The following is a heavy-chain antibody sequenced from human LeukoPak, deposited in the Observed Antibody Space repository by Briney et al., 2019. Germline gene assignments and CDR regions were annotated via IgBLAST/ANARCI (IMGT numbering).Heavy chain of an antibody. CDR1: GFTFSNYR. D-gene: IGHD3-10*01. CDR3: ARSGGVRGVITLYYFDY. V-gene: IGHV3-48*01. J-gene: IGHJ4*02. Sequence: GGSLRLSCAASGFTFSNYRMNWVRQAPGKGLEWVSYISSTSDTIYYADSVKGRFTISRDNSKNTLYLQMNSLRAEDTAVYYCARSGGVRGVITLYYFDYWGQGTLVTVSS. CDR2: ISSTSDTI.